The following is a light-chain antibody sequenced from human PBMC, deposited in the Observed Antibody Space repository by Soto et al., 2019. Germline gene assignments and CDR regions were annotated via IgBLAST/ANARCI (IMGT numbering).Light chain of an antibody. V-gene: IGKV1-5*03. CDR3: QHYNSYSEA. J-gene: IGKJ1*01. CDR2: KAS. Sequence: DIQMTQSPSTLSGSVGDRVTIACRASQTISSWLAWYQQKPGKAXKLXIYKASTLKSGVPSRFSGSGSGTEFTLTISSLQPDDFATYYCQHYNSYSEAFGQGT. CDR1: QTISSW.